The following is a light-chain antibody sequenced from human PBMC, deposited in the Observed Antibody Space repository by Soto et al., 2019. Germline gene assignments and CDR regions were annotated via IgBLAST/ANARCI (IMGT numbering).Light chain of an antibody. CDR3: QHRSIWPVS. V-gene: IGKV3D-20*02. CDR2: GAS. CDR1: QSVSSK. J-gene: IGKJ5*01. Sequence: EVVMTQSPDTLSVSPGETVTLSCRASQSVSSKVVWYQQKPGQAPRLLIYGASSRATGIPDRFSGSGSGTDFTLTISRLEPEDFAVYYCQHRSIWPVSFGQGTRLEI.